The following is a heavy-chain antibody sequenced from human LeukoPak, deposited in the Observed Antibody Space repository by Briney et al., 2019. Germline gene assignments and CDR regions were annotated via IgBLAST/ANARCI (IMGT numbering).Heavy chain of an antibody. Sequence: SETLSLTCTVSGGSISSYYWSWLRQPAGKGLEWIGRIYTSGSTNYNPSLKSRVTMSVDTSKNQFPLKLNSVTAADTAVYYCARVAMSSGWYGCFDLWGRGTLVTVSS. V-gene: IGHV4-4*07. CDR1: GGSISSYY. CDR3: ARVAMSSGWYGCFDL. J-gene: IGHJ2*01. CDR2: IYTSGST. D-gene: IGHD6-19*01.